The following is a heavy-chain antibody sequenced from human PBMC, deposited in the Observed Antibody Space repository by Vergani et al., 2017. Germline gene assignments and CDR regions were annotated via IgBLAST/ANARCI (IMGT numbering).Heavy chain of an antibody. D-gene: IGHD3-22*01. CDR1: GYTFTKYG. V-gene: IGHV7-4-1*02. CDR3: ARDTNYYDSSGYYDY. CDR2: INTNTGNP. J-gene: IGHJ4*02. Sequence: QVQLVQSGAEVKKPGASVKVSCKASGYTFTKYGISWVRQAPGQGLEWMGWINTNTGNPTYAQGFTGRFVFSLDTSVSTAYLQISSLKAEDTAVYYCARDTNYYDSSGYYDYWGQGTLVTVSS.